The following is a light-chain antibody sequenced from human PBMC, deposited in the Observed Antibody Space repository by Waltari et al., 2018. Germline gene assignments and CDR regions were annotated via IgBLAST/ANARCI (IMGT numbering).Light chain of an antibody. CDR3: ATWDSSVCTGV. V-gene: IGLV10-54*01. J-gene: IGLJ3*02. CDR2: RAG. CDR1: STNVGDSG. Sequence: QAGLTQPPSVSKELRKTATPTCTGDSTNVGDSGAAWLQLHQGPPPTPVSYRAGNRPAGMSERFSVSRSGSVTLLNIAGLQPEDDAELYGATWDSSVCTGVFGGGRKLSV.